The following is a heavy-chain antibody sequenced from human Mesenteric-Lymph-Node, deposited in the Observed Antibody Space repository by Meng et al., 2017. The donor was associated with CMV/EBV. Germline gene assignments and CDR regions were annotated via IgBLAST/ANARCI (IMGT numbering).Heavy chain of an antibody. CDR2: IYYSGNT. Sequence: CTVSGGSISSGGYYWSWIRQHPGEGLEWIGYIYYSGNTYYNPSLKSRVTISVDTSKNQFSLKLSSVTAADTAVYYCARGAQLRYFDHWGQGTLVTVSS. CDR1: GGSISSGGYY. CDR3: ARGAQLRYFDH. J-gene: IGHJ4*02. V-gene: IGHV4-31*03. D-gene: IGHD3-9*01.